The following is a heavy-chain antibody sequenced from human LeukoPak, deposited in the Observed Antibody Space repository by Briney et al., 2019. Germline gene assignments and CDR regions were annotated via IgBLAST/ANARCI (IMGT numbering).Heavy chain of an antibody. D-gene: IGHD6-13*01. J-gene: IGHJ4*01. Sequence: SGGSLRLSCAASGFTFSNYGMHWVRQASGKGLEWVAFIWYDGSNKNYADSVKGRFTISRDNSKNTLYLQMNSLRAEDTAVYYCGRDGTAPGLYFDLWGQGTLVTVSS. V-gene: IGHV3-30*02. CDR1: GFTFSNYG. CDR3: GRDGTAPGLYFDL. CDR2: IWYDGSNK.